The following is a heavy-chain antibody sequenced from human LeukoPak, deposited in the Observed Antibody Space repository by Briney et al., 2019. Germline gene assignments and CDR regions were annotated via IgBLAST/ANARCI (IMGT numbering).Heavy chain of an antibody. D-gene: IGHD3-22*01. CDR1: GGSISSYY. V-gene: IGHV4-59*08. CDR2: IYYSGST. Sequence: SETLSLTCTVSGGSISSYYWSCLRQPPGKGLEWIGYIYYSGSTNYNPSLKSRVTISVDTSKNQFSLKLSSVTAADTAVYYCARYESDSSGSRFDYWGQGTLVTVSS. J-gene: IGHJ4*02. CDR3: ARYESDSSGSRFDY.